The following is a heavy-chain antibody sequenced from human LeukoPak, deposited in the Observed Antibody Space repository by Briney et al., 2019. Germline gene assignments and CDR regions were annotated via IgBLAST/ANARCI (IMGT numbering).Heavy chain of an antibody. CDR3: ARVGGPEYYYDSSGYPDAFDI. Sequence: SETLSLTCAVYGGSFSGYYWSWIRQPPGKGLEWIGEINHSGSTTYNPSLKSRVTISVDTSKNQFSLKLSSVTAADTAVYYCARVGGPEYYYDSSGYPDAFDIWGQGTMVTVSS. J-gene: IGHJ3*02. D-gene: IGHD3-22*01. CDR2: INHSGST. CDR1: GGSFSGYY. V-gene: IGHV4-34*01.